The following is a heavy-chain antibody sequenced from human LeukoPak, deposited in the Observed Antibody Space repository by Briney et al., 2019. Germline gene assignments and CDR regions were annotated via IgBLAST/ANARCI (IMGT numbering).Heavy chain of an antibody. D-gene: IGHD2-2*01. CDR1: GYTFSNFG. Sequence: ASVKDSCKPSGYTFSNFGINWVRLAPGQGLEWMGWISGNNDNPNYGQKFQGRFTVTTDSSTSTAYMDLRNLRFDDTAVYYCARDGTSTDEYWGQGTLVTVSS. V-gene: IGHV1-18*01. CDR3: ARDGTSTDEY. J-gene: IGHJ4*02. CDR2: ISGNNDNP.